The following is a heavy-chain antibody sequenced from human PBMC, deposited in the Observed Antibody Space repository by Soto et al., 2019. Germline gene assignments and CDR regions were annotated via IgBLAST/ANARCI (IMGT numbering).Heavy chain of an antibody. V-gene: IGHV4-30-4*01. Sequence: SETLSLTCTVSGGSISSGDYYWSWIRQPPGKGLEWIGYIYYSGSTYYNPSLKSRVTISVDTSKNQFSLKLSSVTAADTAVYYCAREVNDFWSGLVDYWGQGTLVTVSS. CDR3: AREVNDFWSGLVDY. J-gene: IGHJ4*02. D-gene: IGHD3-3*01. CDR2: IYYSGST. CDR1: GGSISSGDYY.